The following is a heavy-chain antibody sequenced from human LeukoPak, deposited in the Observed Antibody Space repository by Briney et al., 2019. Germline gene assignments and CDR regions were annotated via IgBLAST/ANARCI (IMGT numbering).Heavy chain of an antibody. CDR2: IGSNGDDK. J-gene: IGHJ5*01. CDR1: GFRFDLFA. D-gene: IGHD1-7*01. Sequence: PGGSLRLSCEASGFRFDLFAVFWAPEARGRGLEFVSGIGSNGDDKYYGDSVKDRFTISSNNSKGPLSLQMGRLRLEDTAVYYCARGRIGSGSANYLDSWGPGTLLTVSS. CDR3: ARGRIGSGSANYLDS. V-gene: IGHV3-64*02.